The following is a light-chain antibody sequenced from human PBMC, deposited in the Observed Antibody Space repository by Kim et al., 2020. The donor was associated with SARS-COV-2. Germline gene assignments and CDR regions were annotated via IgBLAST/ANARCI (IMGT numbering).Light chain of an antibody. CDR1: SSNIGSNY. CDR2: RNN. J-gene: IGLJ2*01. Sequence: QSVLTQPPSASGTHGQRVTISCSGSSSNIGSNYVYWYQQLSGTAPKLLIYRNNQRPSGVPDRFSGSKSGTSASLAISGLRSEDEADYYCAAWDDSLSVVFGGGTQLTVL. V-gene: IGLV1-47*01. CDR3: AAWDDSLSVV.